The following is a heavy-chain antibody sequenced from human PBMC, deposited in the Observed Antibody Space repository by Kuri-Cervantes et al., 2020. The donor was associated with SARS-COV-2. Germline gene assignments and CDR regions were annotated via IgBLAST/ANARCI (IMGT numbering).Heavy chain of an antibody. CDR3: ARGEKSTSCYNC. J-gene: IGHJ4*02. Sequence: GESLKISCAASGFTVSSNYMSWVRQAPGKGLEWVSVIYSGGSTYYADSVKGRFTISRHNSKNTLYLQMNSLRAEDTAVYYCARGEKSTSCYNCWGQGTLVTVSS. V-gene: IGHV3-53*01. D-gene: IGHD2-2*02. CDR1: GFTVSSNY. CDR2: IYSGGST.